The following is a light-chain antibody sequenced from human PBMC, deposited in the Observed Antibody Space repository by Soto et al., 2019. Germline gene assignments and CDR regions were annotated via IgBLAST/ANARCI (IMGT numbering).Light chain of an antibody. CDR2: AAS. V-gene: IGKV1-9*01. CDR3: QQLNSYPRT. CDR1: QGISSN. Sequence: DIQLTQSPSFLSASVGDGVTITCRASQGISSNLAWYQQKPGKAPNLLISAASTLQSGVPSRFSGSGSGTEFTLTISSLQPEDFATYYCQQLNSYPRTFGQGTKV. J-gene: IGKJ1*01.